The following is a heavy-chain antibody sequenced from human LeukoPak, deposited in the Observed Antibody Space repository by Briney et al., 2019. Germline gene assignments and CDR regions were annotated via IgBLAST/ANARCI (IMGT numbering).Heavy chain of an antibody. D-gene: IGHD6-19*01. CDR1: GFTFSSYW. CDR2: IKQDGSEK. V-gene: IGHV3-7*01. J-gene: IGHJ3*02. CDR3: ARDFRRSGWYYEAFDI. Sequence: GSLRLSCAASGFTFSSYWMSWVRQAPGKGLEWVANIKQDGSEKYYVDSVKGRFTISRDNAKNSLYLQMNSLRAEDTAVYYCARDFRRSGWYYEAFDIWGQGTMVTVSS.